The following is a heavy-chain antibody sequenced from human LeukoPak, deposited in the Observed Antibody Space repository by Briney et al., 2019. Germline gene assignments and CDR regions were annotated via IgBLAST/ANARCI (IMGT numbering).Heavy chain of an antibody. D-gene: IGHD3-22*01. J-gene: IGHJ4*02. Sequence: GASVKVSCKASGGTFSSYAISWVRQAPGQGLEWMGGIIPNFDKANYAQKFQGRVKITTDDSTSTAYKELNRLRTEDTAVYYCAKYKGLFPTMYHLDYRGQGTLVIVVS. V-gene: IGHV1-69*05. CDR3: AKYKGLFPTMYHLDY. CDR1: GGTFSSYA. CDR2: IIPNFDKA.